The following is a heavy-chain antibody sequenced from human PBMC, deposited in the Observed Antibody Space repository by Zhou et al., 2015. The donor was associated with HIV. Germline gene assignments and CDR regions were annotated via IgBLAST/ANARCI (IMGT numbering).Heavy chain of an antibody. Sequence: QVQLVESGGGVVQPGRSLRLSCAASGFTFSSYGMHWVRQAPGKGLEWVAVIWYDLSNKYYADSVKGRFTISRDNSKNTLYLQMNSLRDEDTALYYCARSFVVTVSDPAISHYYGMDVWAEGPRSPSP. CDR2: IWYDLSNK. D-gene: IGHD2-8*01. V-gene: IGHV3-33*01. CDR3: ARSFVVTVSDPAISHYYGMDV. J-gene: IGHJ6*02. CDR1: GFTFSSYG.